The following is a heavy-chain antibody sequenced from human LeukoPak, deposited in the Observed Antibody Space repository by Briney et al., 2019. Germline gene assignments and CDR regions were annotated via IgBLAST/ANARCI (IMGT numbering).Heavy chain of an antibody. J-gene: IGHJ4*02. CDR3: ARGIAAADKQGGFDS. D-gene: IGHD6-13*01. CDR1: GDSISSYY. Sequence: SETLSLTCTVSGDSISSYYWSWIRQPAGKGLEWIGRIYTSGSTDYNPSLKSRVTTSVDTSKNQFSLKLSSVTAADTAVYYCARGIAAADKQGGFDSWGQGTLVTVSS. V-gene: IGHV4-4*07. CDR2: IYTSGST.